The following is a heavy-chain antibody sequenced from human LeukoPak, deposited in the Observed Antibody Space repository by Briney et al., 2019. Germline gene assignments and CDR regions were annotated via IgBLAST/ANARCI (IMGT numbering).Heavy chain of an antibody. CDR3: ARHVWLQPFDY. CDR2: IYYSGST. V-gene: IGHV4-59*08. J-gene: IGHJ4*02. Sequence: PSETLSLTCSVSGGSMNSYYWSWVRQSPGKGLEWIGYIYYSGSTNYNPSLKSRVTISVDTSKNQFSLKLSSVTAADTAVYYCARHVWLQPFDYWGQGTLVTVSS. D-gene: IGHD3-9*01. CDR1: GGSMNSYY.